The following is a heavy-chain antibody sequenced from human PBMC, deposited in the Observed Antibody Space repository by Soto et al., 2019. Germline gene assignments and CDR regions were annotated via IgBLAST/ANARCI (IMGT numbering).Heavy chain of an antibody. CDR1: GFTFTGYA. Sequence: GGSLRLSCAASGFTFTGYAMTWVRQAPGKGLEWVSTISGSGGYTYYADSVKGRFTISRDNSKNTMYLQMNSLRAEDTAVYYCAAYLEWHLIYYYGMDVWGQGTTVTVSS. D-gene: IGHD3-3*01. CDR2: ISGSGGYT. V-gene: IGHV3-23*01. J-gene: IGHJ6*02. CDR3: AAYLEWHLIYYYGMDV.